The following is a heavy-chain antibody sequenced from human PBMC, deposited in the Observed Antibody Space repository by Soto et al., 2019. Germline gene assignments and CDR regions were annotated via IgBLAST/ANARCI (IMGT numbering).Heavy chain of an antibody. D-gene: IGHD1-26*01. CDR1: GYTFTGYY. V-gene: IGHV1-2*04. CDR3: ARNIVGANHDAFDI. CDR2: INPNSGGT. J-gene: IGHJ3*02. Sequence: QVQLVQSGAEVKKPGASVKVSCKASGYTFTGYYMHWVRQAPGQGLEWMGWINPNSGGTNYAQKFQGWVTVTRDTSISTAYMELSRLRSDDTAVYYCARNIVGANHDAFDIWGQGTMVTVSS.